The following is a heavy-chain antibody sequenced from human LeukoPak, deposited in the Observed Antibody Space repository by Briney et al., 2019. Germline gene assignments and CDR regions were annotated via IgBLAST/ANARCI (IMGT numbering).Heavy chain of an antibody. V-gene: IGHV1-46*01. D-gene: IGHD1-26*01. CDR2: INPSGGST. CDR1: GSTFTSYY. CDR3: ARDIVGATGFDY. J-gene: IGHJ4*02. Sequence: ASVKVSCKASGSTFTSYYMHWVRQAPGQGLEWMGLINPSGGSTSYAQKFQGRVTMTRDTSTSTVYMELSSLRSEDTAVYYCARDIVGATGFDYWGQGTLVTVSS.